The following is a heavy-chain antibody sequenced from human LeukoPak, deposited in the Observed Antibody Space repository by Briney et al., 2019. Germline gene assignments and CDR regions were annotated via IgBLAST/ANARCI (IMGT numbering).Heavy chain of an antibody. CDR1: GGSISSGSYY. CDR2: IYTSGST. J-gene: IGHJ4*02. Sequence: SETLSLTCTVSGGSISSGSYYWSWIRQPAGKGLEWIGRIYTSGSTNYNPSLKSRVTISVDTSKNQFSLKLSSVTAADTAVYYCAAYSSSWYDYWGQGTLVTVSS. D-gene: IGHD6-13*01. V-gene: IGHV4-61*02. CDR3: AAYSSSWYDY.